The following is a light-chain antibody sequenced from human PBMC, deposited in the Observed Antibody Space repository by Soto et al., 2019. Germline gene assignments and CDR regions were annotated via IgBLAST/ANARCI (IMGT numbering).Light chain of an antibody. CDR3: QQYYSYPPT. CDR2: KAS. CDR1: QNIRNW. Sequence: DIQMTQSPSTLSASIGDRVTITCRASQNIRNWLAWYQQKPGKAPKLLIYKASSLESGVPSRFSGSGSGTDFTLTISCLQSEDFATYYCQQYYSYPPTFGQGTKVDIK. V-gene: IGKV1-5*03. J-gene: IGKJ1*01.